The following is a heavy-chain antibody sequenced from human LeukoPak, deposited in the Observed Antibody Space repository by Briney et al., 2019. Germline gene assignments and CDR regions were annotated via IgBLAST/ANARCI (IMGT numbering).Heavy chain of an antibody. V-gene: IGHV3-23*01. CDR1: GFTFSSYA. J-gene: IGHJ4*02. CDR2: ISGSGGST. CDR3: AKGAHYYYDSSGYYFSY. Sequence: GGSLRLSCAASGFTFSSYAMSWVRQAPGKGLEWVSDISGSGGSTYYADSVKGRFTISRDNSKNTLYLQMNSLRAEDTAVYYCAKGAHYYYDSSGYYFSYWGQGTLVTVSS. D-gene: IGHD3-22*01.